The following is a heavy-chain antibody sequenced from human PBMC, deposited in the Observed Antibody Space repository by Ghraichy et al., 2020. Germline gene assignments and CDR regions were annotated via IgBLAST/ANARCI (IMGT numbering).Heavy chain of an antibody. CDR3: ARESTNSWFDP. CDR1: GFTFSSYE. D-gene: IGHD2-8*01. CDR2: ISSSGSTI. J-gene: IGHJ5*02. Sequence: GESLNISCAASGFTFSSYEMNWVRQAPGKGLEWVSYISSSGSTIYYADSVKGRFTISRDNAKNSLYLQMNSLRAEDTAVYYCARESTNSWFDPWGQGTLVSVSS. V-gene: IGHV3-48*03.